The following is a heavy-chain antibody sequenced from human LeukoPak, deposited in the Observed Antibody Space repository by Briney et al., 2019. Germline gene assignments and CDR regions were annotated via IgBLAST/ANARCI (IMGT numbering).Heavy chain of an antibody. CDR3: AGVDAYTSSSFDY. D-gene: IGHD6-6*01. CDR2: KSYDGSKE. CDR1: GFTFNNCD. V-gene: IGHV3-30*03. J-gene: IGHJ4*02. Sequence: PGGSLRLSCAASGFTFNNCDMHWVRQAPGKGLEWVAVKSYDGSKEYYAESVKGRFTISRDNSKNTLFLQMNSLRAEDTAVYYCAGVDAYTSSSFDYWGQGTLVTVSS.